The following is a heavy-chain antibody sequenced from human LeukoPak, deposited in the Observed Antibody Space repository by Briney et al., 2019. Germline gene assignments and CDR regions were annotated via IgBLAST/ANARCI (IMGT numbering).Heavy chain of an antibody. CDR2: INPSGGST. CDR1: GYTFTSYY. V-gene: IGHV1-46*01. J-gene: IGHJ4*02. CDR3: ARDHYHHLYFDY. Sequence: ASVKVSCKASGYTFTSYYMHWVRQAPGQGLEWMGIINPSGGSTSYAQKFQGRVTMTRDTSTSTAYMELSSLRSEDTAVYYCARDHYHHLYFDYWGQGTLVTVSS. D-gene: IGHD1-14*01.